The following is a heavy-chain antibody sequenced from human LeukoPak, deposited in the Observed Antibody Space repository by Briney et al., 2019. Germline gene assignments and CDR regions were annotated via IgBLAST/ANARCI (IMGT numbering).Heavy chain of an antibody. V-gene: IGHV3-64D*06. CDR1: GFTFSSHT. D-gene: IGHD6-19*01. CDR2: ISSNGGST. Sequence: PGRSLRLSCSASGFTFSSHTIYWVRQAPGRGLEYVSDISSNGGSTYYADSVKGRFTISRDNSKNTLDLQMSSLRPEDTAVYYCVRSSSGWYDYWGQGTLVTVSS. CDR3: VRSSSGWYDY. J-gene: IGHJ4*02.